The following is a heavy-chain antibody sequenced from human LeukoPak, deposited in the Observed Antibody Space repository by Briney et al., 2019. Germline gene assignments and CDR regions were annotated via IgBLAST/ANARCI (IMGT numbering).Heavy chain of an antibody. CDR3: ATTNYYGSGSAKLDY. J-gene: IGHJ4*02. V-gene: IGHV1-24*01. D-gene: IGHD3-10*01. CDR1: GYTLTELS. Sequence: ASVKVSCKVSGYTLTELSMHWVRQAPGKGLEWMGGFDPEDGETIYAQKFQGRVTMTEDTSTDTAYMELSSLRSEDTAVYYCATTNYYGSGSAKLDYWGQGTLVTVSS. CDR2: FDPEDGET.